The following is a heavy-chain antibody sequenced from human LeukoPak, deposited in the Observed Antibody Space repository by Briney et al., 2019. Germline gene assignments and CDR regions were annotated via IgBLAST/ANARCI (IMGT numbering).Heavy chain of an antibody. J-gene: IGHJ3*02. V-gene: IGHV4-31*03. CDR3: ARHEPSTLGEGDAFDI. CDR2: IYYSGST. Sequence: TPSQTLSLTCTVSGGSISSGGYYWSWIRQHPGKGLEWIGYIYYSGSTYYNPSLKSRVTISVDTSKNQFSLKLSSVTAADTAVYYCARHEPSTLGEGDAFDIWGQGTMVTVSS. D-gene: IGHD3-10*01. CDR1: GGSISSGGYY.